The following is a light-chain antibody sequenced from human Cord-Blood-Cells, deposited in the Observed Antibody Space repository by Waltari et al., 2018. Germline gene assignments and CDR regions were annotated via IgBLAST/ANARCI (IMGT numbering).Light chain of an antibody. CDR2: AAS. V-gene: IGKV1-39*01. J-gene: IGKJ2*03. Sequence: DIQMTPPPSSLSASVGDRVTITCRASQSMSSYLNWYQQKPGKAPKLLIYAASSLQSGVPSRFSGSGSGTDFTLTISSLQPEDFATYYCQQSYSTLSYSFGQGTKLEIK. CDR1: QSMSSY. CDR3: QQSYSTLSYS.